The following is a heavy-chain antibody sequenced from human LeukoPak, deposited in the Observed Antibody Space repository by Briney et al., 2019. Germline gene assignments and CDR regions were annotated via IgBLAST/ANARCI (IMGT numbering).Heavy chain of an antibody. J-gene: IGHJ4*02. CDR1: GFTVSSNY. D-gene: IGHD5-24*01. V-gene: IGHV3-53*01. CDR2: IYSGGST. CDR3: AREGLQFSFDY. Sequence: GGSLRLSCAASGFTVSSNYMSWVRQAPGKGLEWASVIYSGGSTYYADSVKGRFTISRDNSKNTLYLQMNSLRAEDTAVYYCAREGLQFSFDYWGQGTLVTVSS.